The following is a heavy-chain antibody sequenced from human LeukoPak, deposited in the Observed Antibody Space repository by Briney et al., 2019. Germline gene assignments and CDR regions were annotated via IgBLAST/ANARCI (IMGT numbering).Heavy chain of an antibody. Sequence: ASVKVSCKASGYTFTGYYMHWVRQAPGQGLEWMGWINPNSGGTNYAQKFQGRVTMTRDTSISTAYMELSRLRSDDTAVYYCARVGDYDFWSGYYKPSYYYYMDVWGKGTTVTVSS. J-gene: IGHJ6*03. CDR3: ARVGDYDFWSGYYKPSYYYYMDV. CDR1: GYTFTGYY. D-gene: IGHD3-3*01. V-gene: IGHV1-2*02. CDR2: INPNSGGT.